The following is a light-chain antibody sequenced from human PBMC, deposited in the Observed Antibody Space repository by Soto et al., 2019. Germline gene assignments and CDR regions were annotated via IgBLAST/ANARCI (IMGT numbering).Light chain of an antibody. V-gene: IGKV1-39*01. Sequence: DIQMTQSPSSLSASVGDSVTITCRASQTSTVFLSWYQQRPGEAPKLLIYSASTLHSGVPSRFSGSGSGTYFSLTISNLQPEDFATYYCQQSYKTPHTFGQGTKLETK. CDR3: QQSYKTPHT. CDR1: QTSTVF. CDR2: SAS. J-gene: IGKJ2*01.